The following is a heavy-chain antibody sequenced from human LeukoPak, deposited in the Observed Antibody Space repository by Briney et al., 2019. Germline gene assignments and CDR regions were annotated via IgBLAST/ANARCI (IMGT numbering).Heavy chain of an antibody. CDR2: ISAYNGNT. Sequence: GASVKVSCKTSGYTFTSYYISWVRQAPGQGLEWMAWISAYNGNTKYAQKFQGRGTMTTDTSTSTAYMELRSLRSDDTAVYYCARDPLRFGELLGYFDYWGQGTLVTVSS. CDR1: GYTFTSYY. V-gene: IGHV1-18*01. CDR3: ARDPLRFGELLGYFDY. D-gene: IGHD3-10*01. J-gene: IGHJ4*02.